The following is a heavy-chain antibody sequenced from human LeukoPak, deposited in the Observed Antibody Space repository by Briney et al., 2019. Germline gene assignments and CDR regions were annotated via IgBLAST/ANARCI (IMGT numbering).Heavy chain of an antibody. CDR2: IYTSGST. J-gene: IGHJ3*02. CDR3: ARGRYCSSTSCYSSAFDI. D-gene: IGHD2-2*01. CDR1: GYSISSGYY. V-gene: IGHV4-38-2*02. Sequence: SETLSLICTVSGYSISSGYYWGWIRQPPGKGLEWIARIYTSGSTNYNPSLKSRVTISVDTSKNQFSLKLSSVTAADTAVYYCARGRYCSSTSCYSSAFDIWGQGTMVTVSS.